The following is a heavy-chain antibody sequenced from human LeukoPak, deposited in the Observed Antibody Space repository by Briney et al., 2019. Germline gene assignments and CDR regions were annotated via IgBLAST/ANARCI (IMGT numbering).Heavy chain of an antibody. D-gene: IGHD1-26*01. CDR1: GGSISSGSYY. J-gene: IGHJ4*02. Sequence: PSETLSLTCTVSGGSISSGSYYWSWLRQPAGKVLEWIGRIYTSGSTNYNPSLKSRVTISVDTSKNQFSLKLNSVTAADASVYDCEMGHMGPFDYWGQGTLVTVSS. CDR2: IYTSGST. CDR3: EMGHMGPFDY. V-gene: IGHV4-61*02.